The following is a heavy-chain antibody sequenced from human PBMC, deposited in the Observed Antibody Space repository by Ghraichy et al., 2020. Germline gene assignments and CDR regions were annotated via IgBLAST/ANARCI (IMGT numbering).Heavy chain of an antibody. J-gene: IGHJ4*02. D-gene: IGHD3-10*02. Sequence: SETLSLTCAVYGGSFSGYYWSWIRQPPGKGLEWIGEINHSGSTNYNPSLKSRVTISVDTSKNQFSLKLSSVTAADTAVYYCARVGGRVTGPLNYVFDYWGQGTLVTVSS. CDR3: ARVGGRVTGPLNYVFDY. V-gene: IGHV4-34*01. CDR2: INHSGST. CDR1: GGSFSGYY.